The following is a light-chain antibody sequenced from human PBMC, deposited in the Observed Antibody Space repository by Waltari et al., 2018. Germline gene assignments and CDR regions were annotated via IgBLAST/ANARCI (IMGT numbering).Light chain of an antibody. CDR3: QQYNNWPPKGT. J-gene: IGKJ2*02. CDR1: QSVSSN. Sequence: EIVMTQSPATLSVSPGERATLSCRASQSVSSNLAWYQQKPGQAPRLLIYGASTRATGIPARFSGSGSGTEFTLTISSLQSEDFAVYYCQQYNNWPPKGTFGQGTKLEIK. V-gene: IGKV3-15*01. CDR2: GAS.